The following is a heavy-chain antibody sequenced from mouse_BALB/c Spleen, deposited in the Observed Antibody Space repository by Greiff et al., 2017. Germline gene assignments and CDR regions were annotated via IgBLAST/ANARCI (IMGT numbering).Heavy chain of an antibody. CDR2: IRNKANGYTT. Sequence: DVHLVESGGGLVQPGGSLRLSCATSGFTFTDYYMSWVRQPPGKALEWLGFIRNKANGYTTEYSASVKGRFTISRDNSQSILYLQMNTLRAEDSATYYCARERNDGFDYWGQGTTLTVSS. CDR1: GFTFTDYY. CDR3: ARERNDGFDY. D-gene: IGHD2-3*01. V-gene: IGHV7-3*02. J-gene: IGHJ2*01.